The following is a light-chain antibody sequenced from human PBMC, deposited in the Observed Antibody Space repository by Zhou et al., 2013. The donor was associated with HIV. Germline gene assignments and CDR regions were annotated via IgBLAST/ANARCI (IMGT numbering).Light chain of an antibody. CDR3: LQDYNYPWT. Sequence: DIHMTQSLSTLSASVGDRVIITCRASQSISTSLAWYQQKPGKAPKLLIYKVSTLESGVPSRFSGGGSGTEFTLTISSLQPEDVATYFCLQDYNYPWTFGQGTKVEIK. V-gene: IGKV1-5*03. CDR2: KVS. J-gene: IGKJ1*01. CDR1: QSISTS.